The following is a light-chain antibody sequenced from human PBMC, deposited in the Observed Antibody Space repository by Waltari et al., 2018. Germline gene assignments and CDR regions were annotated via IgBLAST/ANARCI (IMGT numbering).Light chain of an antibody. Sequence: QSALIQPRSVSRSPGQSVILSCTGSSSDVGGYDYVSWYQQHPGNAPTLIIYDVIERPSGVPDRFSGSKSGNTASLTISGLQTEDEADYYCCSYAGNFANYVFGTGTKLIVL. CDR3: CSYAGNFANYV. CDR1: SSDVGGYDY. V-gene: IGLV2-11*01. J-gene: IGLJ1*01. CDR2: DVI.